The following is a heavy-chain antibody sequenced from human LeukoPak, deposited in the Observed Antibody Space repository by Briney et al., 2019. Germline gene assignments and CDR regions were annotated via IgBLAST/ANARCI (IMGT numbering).Heavy chain of an antibody. CDR2: INHSGST. Sequence: PSETLSLTCAVYGGSFSGYYWSWIRQPPGKGLEWIGEINHSGSTNYNPSLKSRVTISVDTSKNQFSLKLSSVTAADTAVYYCGLSAARSSYYYYGMDVWGQGTTVTVSS. CDR3: GLSAARSSYYYYGMDV. D-gene: IGHD2-2*01. CDR1: GGSFSGYY. V-gene: IGHV4-34*01. J-gene: IGHJ6*02.